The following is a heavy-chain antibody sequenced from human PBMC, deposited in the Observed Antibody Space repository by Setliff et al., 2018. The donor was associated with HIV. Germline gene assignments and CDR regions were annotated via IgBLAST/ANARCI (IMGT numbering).Heavy chain of an antibody. D-gene: IGHD3-9*01. CDR2: INPSDDSR. J-gene: IGHJ4*02. V-gene: IGHV1-46*01. Sequence: ASVKVSCKASGYTFTNFYMHWVRQAPGQGLEWMGIINPSDDSRTYAQKFQGRVTMTRDTSTSTVYMELSSLRPEDPAVYYCARGDRELHYFDWPRAGVDFWGQGTLVTVSS. CDR3: ARGDRELHYFDWPRAGVDF. CDR1: GYTFTNFY.